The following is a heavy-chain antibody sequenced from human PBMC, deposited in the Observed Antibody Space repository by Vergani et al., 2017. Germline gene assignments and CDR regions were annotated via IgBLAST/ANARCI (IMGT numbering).Heavy chain of an antibody. Sequence: EVQLLESGGGLVQPGGSLRLSCAASGFTFSSYAMSWVRQAPGKGLEWVSAIRGSGGSTYYADSVKGRFTISRDNSKNTLYLQMNSLRAEDTAVYYCAKGYYYGSGSYSLDVDYWGQGTLVTVSS. V-gene: IGHV3-23*01. CDR1: GFTFSSYA. J-gene: IGHJ4*02. CDR2: IRGSGGST. CDR3: AKGYYYGSGSYSLDVDY. D-gene: IGHD3-10*01.